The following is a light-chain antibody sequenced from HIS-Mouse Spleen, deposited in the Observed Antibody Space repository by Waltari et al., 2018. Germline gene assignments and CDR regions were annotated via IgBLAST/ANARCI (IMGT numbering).Light chain of an antibody. CDR3: QQSYSTPGT. V-gene: IGKV1-39*01. CDR2: AAS. CDR1: QSISSY. Sequence: DIQMTHSPSPLSASVGDRVTITCRASQSISSYLNWYQQKPGKAPKLLIYAASSLQSGVPSRFSGSGSGTDFTLTISSLQPEDFATYYCQQSYSTPGTFGQGTKVEIK. J-gene: IGKJ1*01.